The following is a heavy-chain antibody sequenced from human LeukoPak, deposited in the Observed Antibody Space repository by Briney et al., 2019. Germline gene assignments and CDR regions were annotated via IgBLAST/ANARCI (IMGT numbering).Heavy chain of an antibody. J-gene: IGHJ4*02. D-gene: IGHD1-1*01. V-gene: IGHV3-48*02. CDR3: ARACTTGTTLLGF. CDR2: ISSSSTTI. Sequence: PGRSLRLSCAASGFTFSSYSMNWVRQAPGKGLEWVSYISSSSTTIYYADSVKGRFTISRDNAKNSLYLQMNSLRDEDTAVYYCARACTTGTTLLGFWGQGTLVTVSS. CDR1: GFTFSSYS.